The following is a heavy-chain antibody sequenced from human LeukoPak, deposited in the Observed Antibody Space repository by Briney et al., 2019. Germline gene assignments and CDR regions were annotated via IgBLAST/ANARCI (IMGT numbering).Heavy chain of an antibody. CDR2: INPNSGGT. CDR3: ARSNYYYYGMDV. J-gene: IGHJ6*02. D-gene: IGHD6-6*01. V-gene: IGHV1-2*06. Sequence: GASVKVSCKASGYTFTGYYMHWARQAPGQGLEWMGRINPNSGGTNYAQKFQGRVTMTRDTSISTAYMELSRLRSDDTAVYYCARSNYYYYGMDVWGQGTTVTVSS. CDR1: GYTFTGYY.